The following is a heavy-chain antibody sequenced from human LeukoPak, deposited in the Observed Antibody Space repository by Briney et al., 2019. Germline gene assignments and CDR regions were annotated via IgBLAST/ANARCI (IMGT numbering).Heavy chain of an antibody. J-gene: IGHJ6*02. CDR3: AYLNCGGDCYSPYYYYALDV. CDR1: GGTFSSYA. Sequence: GSSVKVSCKASGGTFSSYAIYWVRQAPGQGLEWMGGSIPIFGTTYYAQKFEGRVTITADESTSTAYMELSSLRSDDTAVYFCAYLNCGGDCYSPYYYYALDVWGQGTTVTVSS. D-gene: IGHD2-21*02. CDR2: SIPIFGTT. V-gene: IGHV1-69*01.